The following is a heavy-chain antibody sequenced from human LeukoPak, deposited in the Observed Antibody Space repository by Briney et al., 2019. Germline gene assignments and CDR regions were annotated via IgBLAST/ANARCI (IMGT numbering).Heavy chain of an antibody. CDR3: ARGRSTGYPYYFEY. J-gene: IGHJ4*02. D-gene: IGHD5-12*01. CDR2: MNPNSGST. Sequence: ASVKVSCKASGYTFTSYDINWVRQATGQGLEWMGWMNPNSGSTGYAQKFQGRVTITRNTSISTAYMELSGLRSEDTHVYYCARGRSTGYPYYFEYWGQGTLVTVSS. CDR1: GYTFTSYD. V-gene: IGHV1-8*03.